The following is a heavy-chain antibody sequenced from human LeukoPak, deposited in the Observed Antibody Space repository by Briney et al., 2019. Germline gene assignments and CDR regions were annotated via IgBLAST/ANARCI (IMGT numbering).Heavy chain of an antibody. CDR3: ARSAAGTYYYYGMDV. J-gene: IGHJ6*02. CDR2: IYSGGST. D-gene: IGHD6-13*01. CDR1: GFTFSSYA. V-gene: IGHV3-53*01. Sequence: GGSLRLSCAASGFTFSSYAMSWVRQAPGKGLEWVSVIYSGGSTYYADSVKGRFTISRDNSKNTLYLQMNSLRAEDTAVYYCARSAAGTYYYYGMDVWGQGTTVTVSS.